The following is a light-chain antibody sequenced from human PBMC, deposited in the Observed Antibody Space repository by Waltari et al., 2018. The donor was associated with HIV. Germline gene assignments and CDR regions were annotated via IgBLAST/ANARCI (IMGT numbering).Light chain of an antibody. CDR2: DDS. J-gene: IGLJ3*02. CDR1: TIGSKS. CDR3: QVWDSSSDHPNWV. V-gene: IGLV3-21*04. Sequence: SYVLTQPPSVSVAPGKTARITWGGNTIGSKSVHWYQQKPGQAPVLVSYDDSDRPSGIPERFSGSNSGNTATLTISRVEAGDEADYYCQVWDSSSDHPNWVFGGGTKLTVL.